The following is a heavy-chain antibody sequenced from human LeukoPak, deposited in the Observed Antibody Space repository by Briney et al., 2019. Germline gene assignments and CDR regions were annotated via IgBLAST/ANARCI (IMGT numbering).Heavy chain of an antibody. CDR3: AKLSGTGNYYGYLES. D-gene: IGHD3-10*01. Sequence: GGSLRLSCAASGFNFGEVSIHWVRQVPGKGLEWISFINWDGQTTFYADSVKGRFTVSRDNSRDSLYLQMDSLGTEDTAFYYCAKLSGTGNYYGYLESWGQGTLVTVSS. CDR2: INWDGQTT. CDR1: GFNFGEVS. J-gene: IGHJ4*02. V-gene: IGHV3-43*01.